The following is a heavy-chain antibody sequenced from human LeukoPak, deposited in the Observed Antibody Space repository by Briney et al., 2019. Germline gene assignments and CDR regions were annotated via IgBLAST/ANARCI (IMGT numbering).Heavy chain of an antibody. Sequence: ASETLSLTCTVSGGSISSSNYYWGWIRQPPGKGLEWIGSIYYSGSTYYNPSLKSRVTISVDTSKNQFSLKLSSVTAADTAVYYCARGYSYGPGTLDYWGQGTLVTVSS. V-gene: IGHV4-39*07. CDR3: ARGYSYGPGTLDY. J-gene: IGHJ4*02. CDR2: IYYSGST. CDR1: GGSISSSNYY. D-gene: IGHD5-18*01.